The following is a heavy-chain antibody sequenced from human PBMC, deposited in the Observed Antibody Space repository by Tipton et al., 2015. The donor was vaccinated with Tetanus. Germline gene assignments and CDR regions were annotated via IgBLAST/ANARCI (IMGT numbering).Heavy chain of an antibody. CDR1: GGSISSYY. J-gene: IGHJ4*02. V-gene: IGHV4-34*01. CDR3: ARANNEFPEKGPFDS. CDR2: INHSGST. D-gene: IGHD1-1*01. Sequence: TLSLTCTVSGGSISSYYWSWIRQSPGKGLEWIGEINHSGSTTYSPSFKSRVTISVDTPKNQFSLKLTSLTAADTAVYYCARANNEFPEKGPFDSWGQGSLVIVSS.